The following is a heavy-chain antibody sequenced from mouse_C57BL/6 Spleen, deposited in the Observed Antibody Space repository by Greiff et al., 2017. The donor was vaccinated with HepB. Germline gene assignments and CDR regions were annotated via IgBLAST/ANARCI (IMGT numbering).Heavy chain of an antibody. CDR1: GFTFSSYA. CDR3: ARKGIYYDYDSWFAY. J-gene: IGHJ3*01. D-gene: IGHD2-4*01. CDR2: ISDGGSYT. V-gene: IGHV5-4*03. Sequence: EVKLVESGGGLVKPGGSLKLSCAASGFTFSSYAMSWVRQTPEKRLEWVATISDGGSYTYYPDNVKGRFTISRDNAKNNLYLQMSHLKSEDTAMYYCARKGIYYDYDSWFAYWGQGTLVTVSA.